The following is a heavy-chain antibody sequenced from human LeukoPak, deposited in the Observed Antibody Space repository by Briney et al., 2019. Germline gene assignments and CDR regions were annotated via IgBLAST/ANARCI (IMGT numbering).Heavy chain of an antibody. Sequence: GGSLRLSCAASGFSFSTCAMHWVRQTPGKGLEWVAVMSYDGKNKYYADSVRGRFTISRDNSKNTLYLQMNSLRAEDTAVFYCARGQAPDYWGQGTLVTVSS. V-gene: IGHV3-30*03. CDR3: ARGQAPDY. CDR1: GFSFSTCA. CDR2: MSYDGKNK. J-gene: IGHJ4*02.